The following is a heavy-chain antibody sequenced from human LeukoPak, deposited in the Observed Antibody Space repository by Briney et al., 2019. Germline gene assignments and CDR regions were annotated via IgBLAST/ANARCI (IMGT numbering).Heavy chain of an antibody. D-gene: IGHD3-22*01. CDR1: GGSISSYY. CDR3: ARERVYDSSGYDY. J-gene: IGHJ4*02. Sequence: ASETLSLTCTVSGGSISSYYWSWIRQPPGKGLEWIGYIYYSGSTNYNPSLKSRVTISVDTSKNQFSLKLSSVTAADTAVCYCARERVYDSSGYDYWGQGTLVTVSS. CDR2: IYYSGST. V-gene: IGHV4-59*01.